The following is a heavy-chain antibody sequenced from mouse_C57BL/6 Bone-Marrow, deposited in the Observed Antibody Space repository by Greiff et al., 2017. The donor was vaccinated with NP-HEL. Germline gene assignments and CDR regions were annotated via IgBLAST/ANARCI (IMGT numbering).Heavy chain of an antibody. CDR3: ARYDAYFDY. J-gene: IGHJ2*01. V-gene: IGHV5-4*01. CDR2: ISDGGSYT. CDR1: GFTFSSYA. Sequence: EVQVVESGGGLVKPGGSLKLSCAASGFTFSSYAMSWVRQTPEKRLEWVATISDGGSYTYYPDNVKGRFTISRDNAKNNLYLQMSHLKSEDTAMYYCARYDAYFDYWGQGTTLTVSS. D-gene: IGHD2-10*02.